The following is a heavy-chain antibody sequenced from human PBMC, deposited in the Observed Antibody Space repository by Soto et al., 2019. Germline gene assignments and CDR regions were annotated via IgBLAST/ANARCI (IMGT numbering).Heavy chain of an antibody. CDR1: GFTFSSYA. Sequence: SLRLSWAAAGFTFSSYAMHWVRQAPGKGLEWVAVISYDGSNKYYADSVKGRFTISRDNSKNTLYLQMNSLRAEDTAVYYCAREHYYDSSGYGFAGYFDYWGQGTLVTVSS. V-gene: IGHV3-30-3*01. J-gene: IGHJ4*02. CDR2: ISYDGSNK. CDR3: AREHYYDSSGYGFAGYFDY. D-gene: IGHD3-22*01.